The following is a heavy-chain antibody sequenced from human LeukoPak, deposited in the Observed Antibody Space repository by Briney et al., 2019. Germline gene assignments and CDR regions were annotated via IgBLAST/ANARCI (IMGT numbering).Heavy chain of an antibody. J-gene: IGHJ3*02. V-gene: IGHV3-15*01. CDR2: IKSKTDGGTT. CDR3: TSYSLDYYDTTSDAFDI. CDR1: GFTFSDAW. Sequence: GGSLRLSCAASGFTFSDAWMSWVRQAPGKGLEWVGRIKSKTDGGTTDYAAPVKGRFTISRDDSKNTLYLQMNSLKTEDTAVYYCTSYSLDYYDTTSDAFDIWGQGTMVTVSS. D-gene: IGHD3-22*01.